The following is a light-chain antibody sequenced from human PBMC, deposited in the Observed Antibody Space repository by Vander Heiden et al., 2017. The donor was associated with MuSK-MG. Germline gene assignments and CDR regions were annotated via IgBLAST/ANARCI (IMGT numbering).Light chain of an antibody. CDR3: QQYGTSPRT. Sequence: EIVLTQSPGTLSLSPGESATLSCRASQIVSYNYLAWFQQKPGQAPRLLIYGTSSRATGIPDRFSGRGSGTDFTLTISRLEPEDFAVYYCQQYGTSPRTFGQGTKVEIE. V-gene: IGKV3-20*01. CDR1: QIVSYNY. CDR2: GTS. J-gene: IGKJ1*01.